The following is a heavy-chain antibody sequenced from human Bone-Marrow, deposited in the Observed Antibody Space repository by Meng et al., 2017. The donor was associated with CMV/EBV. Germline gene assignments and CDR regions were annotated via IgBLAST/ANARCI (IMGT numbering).Heavy chain of an antibody. J-gene: IGHJ1*01. CDR1: GYHFTSYW. Sequence: KVSCKGSGYHFTSYWIAWVRQKPGKGLESMGIIYPGDSDTKYSPSFQGQVTMSADTSINTVYLQWNSLQTSDTAMYYCARWGEEYCSSPSCPNQYFQHWGQGTLVTVSS. D-gene: IGHD2-2*01. V-gene: IGHV5-51*01. CDR2: IYPGDSDT. CDR3: ARWGEEYCSSPSCPNQYFQH.